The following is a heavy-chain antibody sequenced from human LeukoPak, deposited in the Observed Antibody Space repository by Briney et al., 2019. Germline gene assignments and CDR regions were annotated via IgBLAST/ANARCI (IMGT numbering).Heavy chain of an antibody. CDR2: INPSGGST. D-gene: IGHD2-8*01. V-gene: IGHV1-46*01. CDR1: GYSFTLYA. J-gene: IGHJ4*02. Sequence: GASVKVSCKASGYSFTLYAMNWVRQAPGQGLEWMGIINPSGGSTSYAQKFQGRVTMTRDMSTSTVYMELSSLRSEDTAVYYCAREGSMTPDYWGQGTLVTVSS. CDR3: AREGSMTPDY.